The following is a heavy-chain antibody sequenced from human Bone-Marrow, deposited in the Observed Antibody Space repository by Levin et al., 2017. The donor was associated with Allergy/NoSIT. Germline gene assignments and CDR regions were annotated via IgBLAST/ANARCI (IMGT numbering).Heavy chain of an antibody. V-gene: IGHV3-30*18. CDR1: GFTFSTY. CDR3: AKDLGGDYFYPYAFDV. CDR2: ISYDARDK. D-gene: IGHD4-17*01. Sequence: GGSLRLSCAASGFTFSTYMHWVRQAPGEGLEWVAAISYDARDKYYLDSVRGRFSLSRDNFKNTVFLQLNRLRPEDTAVYYCAKDLGGDYFYPYAFDVWGQGTMVTVSS. J-gene: IGHJ3*01.